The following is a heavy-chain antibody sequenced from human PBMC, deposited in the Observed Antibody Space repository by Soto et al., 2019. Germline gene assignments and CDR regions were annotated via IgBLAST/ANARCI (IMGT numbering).Heavy chain of an antibody. CDR3: ARDATLTTVTYFDY. V-gene: IGHV3-30-3*01. Sequence: QVQLVESGGGVVQPGRSLRLSSAASGFTFSNYVVHWVRQAPGRGLEWVAVMSYDGSNKYYADSVKGRFTISRDNSKDTLYLQMNSLRAEDTAVYYCARDATLTTVTYFDYWGQGTLVTVSS. D-gene: IGHD4-4*01. CDR1: GFTFSNYV. CDR2: MSYDGSNK. J-gene: IGHJ4*02.